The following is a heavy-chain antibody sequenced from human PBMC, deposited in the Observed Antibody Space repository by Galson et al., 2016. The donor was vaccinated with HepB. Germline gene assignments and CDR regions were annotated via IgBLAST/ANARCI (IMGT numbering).Heavy chain of an antibody. V-gene: IGHV3-15*01. CDR1: GFTFSTVY. J-gene: IGHJ6*02. Sequence: SLRLSCAASGFTFSTVYMSWVRQAPGKGLEWVGRIKSRADGGTTDYAAPVKGRFTISRDASKNTLYLQMNSLKTEDTADYYCTTGNYYGMDVWGQGTTVTVSS. CDR3: TTGNYYGMDV. CDR2: IKSRADGGTT.